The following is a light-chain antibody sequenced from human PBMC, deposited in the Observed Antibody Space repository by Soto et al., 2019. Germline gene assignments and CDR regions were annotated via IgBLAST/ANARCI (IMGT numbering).Light chain of an antibody. Sequence: QSVLTQPPSVSGAPGQRVTISCTGSSSNIGAGYDVHWYQQRAETAPKLLIFGTINRPSGVPDRFSGSKSGTSASLAITGLQAEDEGDYYCQSYDSTLSARYVFGTGTKLTVL. CDR1: SSNIGAGYD. CDR2: GTI. V-gene: IGLV1-40*01. J-gene: IGLJ1*01. CDR3: QSYDSTLSARYV.